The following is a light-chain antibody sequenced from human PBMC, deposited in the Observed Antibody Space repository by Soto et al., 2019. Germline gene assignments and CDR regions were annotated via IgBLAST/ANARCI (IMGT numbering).Light chain of an antibody. CDR3: QQYDSFSVT. V-gene: IGKV1-33*01. Sequence: DIQMTQSPSSLSASLGDRVTITCQASQDIANYLNWYQQKAGRAPKFLICDVSALKRGVPPRFSGSGSGTEFTLTISSLQPDDFATYYCQQYDSFSVTFGQGTKVDIK. CDR1: QDIANY. J-gene: IGKJ1*01. CDR2: DVS.